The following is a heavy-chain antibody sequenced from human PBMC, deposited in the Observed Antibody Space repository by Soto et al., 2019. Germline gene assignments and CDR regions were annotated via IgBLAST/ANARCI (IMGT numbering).Heavy chain of an antibody. J-gene: IGHJ5*01. D-gene: IGHD2-15*01. V-gene: IGHV4-4*02. CDR3: ATVVIPGTRHTDFDS. Sequence: SETLSLTCAVSSGSISTDYWWSWVRQPPGKGLEWIGEVHRSGTTNYIQSLKSRVTMSVDKSGNQVSLELTSVAATDTAVYYCATVVIPGTRHTDFDSRGQGVSVTVSS. CDR2: VHRSGTT. CDR1: SGSISTDYW.